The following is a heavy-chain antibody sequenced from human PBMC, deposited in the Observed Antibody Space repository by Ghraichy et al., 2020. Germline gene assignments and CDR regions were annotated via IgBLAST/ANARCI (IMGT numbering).Heavy chain of an antibody. CDR3: TAYCGGDCYSYYYYYMDV. D-gene: IGHD2-21*01. Sequence: GGSLRLSCAASGFTFSNAWMSWVRQAPGKGLEWVGRIKSKTDGGTTDYAAPVKGRFTISRDDSKNTLYLQMNSLKTEDTAVYYCTAYCGGDCYSYYYYYMDVWGKGTTVTVSS. CDR2: IKSKTDGGTT. J-gene: IGHJ6*03. CDR1: GFTFSNAW. V-gene: IGHV3-15*01.